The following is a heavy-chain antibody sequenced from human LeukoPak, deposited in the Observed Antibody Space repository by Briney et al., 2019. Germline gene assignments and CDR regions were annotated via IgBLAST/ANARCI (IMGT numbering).Heavy chain of an antibody. V-gene: IGHV1-18*01. Sequence: ASVKVSCKASGYTFTSYGISWVRRAPGQGLEWMGWISAYNGNTNYAQKLQGRATMTTDTSTSTAYMELRSLRSDDTAVYYCARAFLAAADQEGFDPWGRGTLVTVSS. J-gene: IGHJ5*02. D-gene: IGHD6-13*01. CDR2: ISAYNGNT. CDR3: ARAFLAAADQEGFDP. CDR1: GYTFTSYG.